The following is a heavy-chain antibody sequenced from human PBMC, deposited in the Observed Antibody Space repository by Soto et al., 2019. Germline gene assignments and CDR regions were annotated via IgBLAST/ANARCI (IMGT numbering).Heavy chain of an antibody. CDR2: ISGSGGST. J-gene: IGHJ6*02. CDR3: AKGRVWFGAGMDV. Sequence: GGSLRVSCAAAGFPFSDHYRDWVRQAPGKGPEWVSAISGSGGSTYYTDSVKGRFTISRDNSKNTLYLQMNSLRAEDTAVYYCAKGRVWFGAGMDVWGQGTTVTVSS. CDR1: GFPFSDHY. V-gene: IGHV3-23*01. D-gene: IGHD3-10*01.